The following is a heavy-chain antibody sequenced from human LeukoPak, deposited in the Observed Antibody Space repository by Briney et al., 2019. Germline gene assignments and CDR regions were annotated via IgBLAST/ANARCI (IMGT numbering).Heavy chain of an antibody. Sequence: SETLSLTCTVSGGSISSYYWSWIRQPPGKGLEWIGYIYYSGSTNYNPSLKSRVTISVDTSKNQFSLKLSSVTAADTAVYYCARRPLATAFDIWGQGTMVTVSS. CDR1: GGSISSYY. CDR2: IYYSGST. CDR3: ARRPLATAFDI. J-gene: IGHJ3*02. V-gene: IGHV4-59*12.